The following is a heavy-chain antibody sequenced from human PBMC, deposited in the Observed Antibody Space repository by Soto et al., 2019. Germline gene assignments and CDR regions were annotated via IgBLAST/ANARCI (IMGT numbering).Heavy chain of an antibody. V-gene: IGHV1-8*01. D-gene: IGHD3-16*02. Sequence: ASVKVSCKASGYTFTSYDINWVRQATGQGLEWMGWMNPNSGNTGYAQKFQGRVTMTRNTSISTAYMELSSLRSGDTAVYYCARGGYYDYVWGSYRYLDWFDPWGQGTLVTV. CDR2: MNPNSGNT. CDR1: GYTFTSYD. CDR3: ARGGYYDYVWGSYRYLDWFDP. J-gene: IGHJ5*02.